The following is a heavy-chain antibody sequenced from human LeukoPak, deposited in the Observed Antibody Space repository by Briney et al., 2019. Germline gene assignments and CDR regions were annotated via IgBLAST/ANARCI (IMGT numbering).Heavy chain of an antibody. D-gene: IGHD3-3*01. J-gene: IGHJ4*02. CDR3: ARGDTDFWSGYLPLNFDY. V-gene: IGHV1-8*01. Sequence: ASVKVSCKASGYTFTNFDINWVRQATGQGLEWMGWMNPKTGNTGSAQKLQGRVTITGNTSISTAYMELSSLRSDDTAVYYCARGDTDFWSGYLPLNFDYWGQGTLVTVSS. CDR1: GYTFTNFD. CDR2: MNPKTGNT.